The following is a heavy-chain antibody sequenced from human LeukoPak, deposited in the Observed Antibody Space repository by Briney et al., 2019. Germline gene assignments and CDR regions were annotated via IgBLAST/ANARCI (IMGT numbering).Heavy chain of an antibody. CDR3: ARFSSTTHNWFDP. CDR2: IYYSGST. Sequence: SETLSLTCTVSGGSISSSSYYWGWIRQPPGKGLEWIGSIYYSGSTYYNPSLKSRVTISVDTSKNQFSLKLSSVTAADTAVYYCARFSSTTHNWFDPWGQGTLVTVSS. V-gene: IGHV4-39*01. CDR1: GGSISSSSYY. D-gene: IGHD2-2*01. J-gene: IGHJ5*02.